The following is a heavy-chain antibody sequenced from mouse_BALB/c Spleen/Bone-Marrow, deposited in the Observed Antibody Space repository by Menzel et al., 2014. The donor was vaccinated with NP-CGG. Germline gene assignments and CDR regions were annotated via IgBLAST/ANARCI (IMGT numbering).Heavy chain of an antibody. CDR2: IDPYNGGT. CDR1: GYAFTSYN. J-gene: IGHJ3*01. Sequence: VQLQQSGPELVKPGASVKVSCKASGYAFTSYNMYWVKQSHGKSLEWIGYIDPYNGGTSYNQKFKGKATLTVDKSSSTAYMHLNSLTCEDSAVYCCARIGIGNIGGAYWGQGTLVTVSA. D-gene: IGHD4-1*01. V-gene: IGHV1S135*01. CDR3: ARIGIGNIGGAY.